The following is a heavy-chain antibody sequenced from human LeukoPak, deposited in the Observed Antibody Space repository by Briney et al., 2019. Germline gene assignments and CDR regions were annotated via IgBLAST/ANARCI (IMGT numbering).Heavy chain of an antibody. Sequence: PGGSLRLSCAASGFSFSSYTMNWVRQAPGKGLEWVSHITISGTTIYHADSVKGRFTISRDNSKDSLYLQMNSLRNEDTAVYSCPRGINYSFDVWGQGTMVTVS. CDR3: PRGINYSFDV. D-gene: IGHD3-10*01. CDR2: ITISGTTI. V-gene: IGHV3-48*02. J-gene: IGHJ3*01. CDR1: GFSFSSYT.